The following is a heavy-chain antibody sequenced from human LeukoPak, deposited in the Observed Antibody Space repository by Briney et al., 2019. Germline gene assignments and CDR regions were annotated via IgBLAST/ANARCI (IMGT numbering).Heavy chain of an antibody. CDR3: AKPYDILTGYYIGLDY. CDR2: ISANGGST. J-gene: IGHJ4*02. Sequence: GGSLRLSCAASGFTFSTYAMSWVRQAPGKGLEWVSAISANGGSTFYADSVKGRFTISRDNSKNTLYLQMNSLRAEDTAVYYCAKPYDILTGYYIGLDYWGQGTLVTVSS. CDR1: GFTFSTYA. V-gene: IGHV3-23*01. D-gene: IGHD3-9*01.